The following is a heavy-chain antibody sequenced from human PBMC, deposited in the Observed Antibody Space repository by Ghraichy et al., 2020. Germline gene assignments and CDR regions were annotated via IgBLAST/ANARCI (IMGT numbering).Heavy chain of an antibody. CDR2: IYYSGST. V-gene: IGHV4-30-4*01. CDR1: GGSISSGDYY. D-gene: IGHD3-9*01. J-gene: IGHJ4*02. CDR3: ASSYYDILTGYLSPKYYFDY. Sequence: SETLSLTCTVSGGSISSGDYYWSWIRQPPGKGLEWIGYIYYSGSTYYNPSLKSRVTISVDTSKNQFSLKLSSVTAADTAVYYCASSYYDILTGYLSPKYYFDYWGQGTLVTVSS.